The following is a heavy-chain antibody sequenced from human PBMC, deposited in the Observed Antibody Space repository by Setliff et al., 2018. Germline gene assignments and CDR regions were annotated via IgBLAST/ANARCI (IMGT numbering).Heavy chain of an antibody. CDR1: GYSFARYS. Sequence: GESLKISCKGSGYSFARYSIGWVRQMPGKGLEWMGIIYPGDSDTRYSPSFQGQVTISADRSISTAYLQWSSLKASDTAMYYCARALASAGTVFFDYWGQGTLVTVS. V-gene: IGHV5-51*01. CDR2: IYPGDSDT. J-gene: IGHJ4*02. D-gene: IGHD6-13*01. CDR3: ARALASAGTVFFDY.